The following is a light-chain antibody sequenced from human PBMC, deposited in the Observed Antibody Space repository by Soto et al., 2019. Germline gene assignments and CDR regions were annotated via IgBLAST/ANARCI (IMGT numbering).Light chain of an antibody. J-gene: IGKJ4*01. V-gene: IGKV3-15*01. Sequence: EIVLTQSPATLSVSPGERATLSCRASQSVGPNLVWYQQKFGQAPRLLIYDTSTRATGVPARFSGSRSGPEFTLTINSLQSEDFAIYYCQPYNNWPLTFGGGTKVDIK. CDR2: DTS. CDR1: QSVGPN. CDR3: QPYNNWPLT.